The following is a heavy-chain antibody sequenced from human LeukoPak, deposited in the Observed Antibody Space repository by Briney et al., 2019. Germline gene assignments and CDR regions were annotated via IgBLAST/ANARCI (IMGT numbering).Heavy chain of an antibody. CDR3: AKEGSIFGVVIRPYYFDY. V-gene: IGHV3-7*01. D-gene: IGHD3-3*01. CDR1: GFIFSDYW. CDR2: IDHNGNEK. Sequence: GGSLRLSCEASGFIFSDYWMTWVRQAPGKGLEWVANIDHNGNEKNYVDSVKGRFTISRDNAKYSLYLHMNSLRAEDTAVYYCAKEGSIFGVVIRPYYFDYWGQGTLVTVSS. J-gene: IGHJ4*02.